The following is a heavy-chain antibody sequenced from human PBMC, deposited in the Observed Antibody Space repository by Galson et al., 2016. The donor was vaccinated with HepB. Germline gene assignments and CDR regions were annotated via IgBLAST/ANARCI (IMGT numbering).Heavy chain of an antibody. J-gene: IGHJ4*02. D-gene: IGHD1-14*01. CDR1: GGSISSSSSYY. V-gene: IGHV4-39*01. CDR3: AASPPESPPFEIDY. Sequence: SETLSLTCTVSGGSISSSSSYYWGWLRQPPGKGLEWIGSIYYSGSTYYNPSLKSRVTIFVDTSKNQFSLKLSSVTAADTAVYYCAASPPESPPFEIDYWGQGTLATVSS. CDR2: IYYSGST.